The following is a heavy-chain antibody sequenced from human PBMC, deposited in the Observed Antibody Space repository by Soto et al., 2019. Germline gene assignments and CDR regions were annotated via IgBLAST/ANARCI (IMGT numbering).Heavy chain of an antibody. Sequence: QVQLVQSGAEVKKPGASVKVSCKASGYTFINYHINWVRQASGQGLEWMGWMNPSTGDTGYVQKFQGRVTMTRNTAIRTAYMELGRLRYEDTAVYYCATRVPYSSGCNTWGQGTLVTVSS. J-gene: IGHJ4*02. CDR1: GYTFINYH. V-gene: IGHV1-8*01. CDR2: MNPSTGDT. CDR3: ATRVPYSSGCNT. D-gene: IGHD6-25*01.